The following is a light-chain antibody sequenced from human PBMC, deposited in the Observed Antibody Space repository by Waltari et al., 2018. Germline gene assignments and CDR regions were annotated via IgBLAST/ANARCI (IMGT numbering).Light chain of an antibody. J-gene: IGKJ2*01. Sequence: DIQMTQSPSSMSASVGDTVTITCRTSQSVGRFLNWYQQRPGKAPNLLIYNTSNLQGGVPSRFSGSGYGTEFALTIDSLQPEDFATYDCQQSEGIPFTFGQGTKLE. V-gene: IGKV1-39*01. CDR1: QSVGRF. CDR2: NTS. CDR3: QQSEGIPFT.